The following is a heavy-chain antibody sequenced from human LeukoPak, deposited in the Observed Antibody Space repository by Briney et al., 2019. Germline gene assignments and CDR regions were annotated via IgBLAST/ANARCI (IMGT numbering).Heavy chain of an antibody. CDR2: MYTDGRT. CDR1: GGSISGYY. Sequence: SETLSLTCTVSGGSISGYYWSWIRQPAGKGLEWIGRMYTDGRTNYNPSLKSRVTMSLDTSRNQFSLKLSSVTAADTAVYYCARDDYYGSGTYYVWFAPWGQGTLVTVSS. D-gene: IGHD3-10*01. J-gene: IGHJ5*02. V-gene: IGHV4-4*07. CDR3: ARDDYYGSGTYYVWFAP.